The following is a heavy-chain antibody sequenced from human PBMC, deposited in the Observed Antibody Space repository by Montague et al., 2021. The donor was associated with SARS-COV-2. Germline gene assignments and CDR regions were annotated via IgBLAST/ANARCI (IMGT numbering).Heavy chain of an antibody. Sequence: SLSLSFSASGFPVSTAVVSWVRQAPGKGLEWVSTINGGGGSTYYADSMRGRFTISRDNSENTLYLQMNSLRAEDTAIYYCAKGRGTSCSDYWGQGTLVTVSS. CDR3: AKGRGTSCSDY. D-gene: IGHD2-15*01. J-gene: IGHJ4*02. V-gene: IGHV3-23*01. CDR2: INGGGGST. CDR1: GFPVSTAV.